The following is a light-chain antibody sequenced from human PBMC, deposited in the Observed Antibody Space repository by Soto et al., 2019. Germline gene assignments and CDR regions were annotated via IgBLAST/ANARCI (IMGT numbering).Light chain of an antibody. J-gene: IGKJ4*01. CDR3: QRNGGSPRFT. Sequence: EVVLTQSPGTLSLSPGERATLSCRASQSFSSSNLAWYQHKPGQPPKLIVYSASRRATGIPDRFSGSGSGTDFTLTLSRLEPEDLAMYYGQRNGGSPRFTFGGGTRVNIK. CDR2: SAS. CDR1: QSFSSSN. V-gene: IGKV3-20*01.